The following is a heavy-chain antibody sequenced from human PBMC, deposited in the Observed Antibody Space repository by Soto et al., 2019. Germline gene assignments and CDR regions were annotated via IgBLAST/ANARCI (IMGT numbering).Heavy chain of an antibody. V-gene: IGHV5-51*01. CDR2: IYPGDSDT. Sequence: GESLKISCKGSGYRFNNYWIGWVRQMPGKGLEWMGIIYPGDSDTRYSPSFEGQVTISADKSISTAYLQWSSLKASDTAMYYCAGFGINMLRGDMDVWGQGTKVTVSS. CDR3: AGFGINMLRGDMDV. J-gene: IGHJ6*02. CDR1: GYRFNNYW. D-gene: IGHD3-10*01.